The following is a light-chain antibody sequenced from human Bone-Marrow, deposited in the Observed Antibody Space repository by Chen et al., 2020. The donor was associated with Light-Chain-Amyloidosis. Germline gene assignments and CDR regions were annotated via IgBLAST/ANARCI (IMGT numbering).Light chain of an antibody. CDR2: DVS. V-gene: IGLV2-11*01. CDR3: SSYAGSDPWV. J-gene: IGLJ2*01. Sequence: QSALTQPRSVSGSPGQSITISCTGTSGDVGGYYFVSWYPQHPGKAPQLIIYDVSKRPPGVHYRFSGSKSGNTASLTVHGLQAEDGADYYCSSYAGSDPWVVGGGTKLTGL. CDR1: SGDVGGYYF.